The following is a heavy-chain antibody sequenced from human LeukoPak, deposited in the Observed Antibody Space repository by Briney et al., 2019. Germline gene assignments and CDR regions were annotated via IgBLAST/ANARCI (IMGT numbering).Heavy chain of an antibody. J-gene: IGHJ4*02. CDR2: IRYDGSNK. CDR3: ARDFRWLHNFDY. D-gene: IGHD5-24*01. Sequence: GGSLRLSCAASGFTFSSYGIHWVRQAPGKGLEWVAFIRYDGSNKYYADSVKGRFTISRDNSKNTLYLQMNSLRAEDTAVYYCARDFRWLHNFDYWGQGTLVTVSS. V-gene: IGHV3-30*02. CDR1: GFTFSSYG.